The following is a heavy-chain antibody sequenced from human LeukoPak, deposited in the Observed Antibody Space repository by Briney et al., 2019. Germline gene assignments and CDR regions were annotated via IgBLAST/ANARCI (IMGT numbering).Heavy chain of an antibody. V-gene: IGHV3-30*18. J-gene: IGHJ4*02. CDR2: ISYDGSNK. CDR1: GFTFSDYG. CDR3: AKGRRVSVLDY. D-gene: IGHD5/OR15-5a*01. Sequence: QPGGSLRLSCAASGFTFSDYGMHWVRQAPGKGLEWVTVISYDGSNKYYADSVKGRFTISRDNSKNTLYLQMNSLRAEDTAVYYCAKGRRVSVLDYWGQGTLVTVSS.